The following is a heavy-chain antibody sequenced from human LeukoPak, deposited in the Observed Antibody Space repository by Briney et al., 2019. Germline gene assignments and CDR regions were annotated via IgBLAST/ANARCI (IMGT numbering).Heavy chain of an antibody. CDR2: INPNNGGT. J-gene: IGHJ3*02. Sequence: ASVKVSCKASGYTFTGNYIHWVRQAPGQGLEWVGWINPNNGGTYYGQKFQGRVTMTRDTSIRAAYMDLSSLISEDTAVYYCARGGINRVRGVPFDIWGEGTMVTVSS. V-gene: IGHV1-2*02. CDR3: ARGGINRVRGVPFDI. CDR1: GYTFTGNY. D-gene: IGHD3-10*01.